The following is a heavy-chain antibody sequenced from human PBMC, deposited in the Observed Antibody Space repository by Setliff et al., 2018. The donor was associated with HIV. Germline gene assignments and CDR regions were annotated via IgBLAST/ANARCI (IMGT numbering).Heavy chain of an antibody. J-gene: IGHJ4*02. Sequence: PSETLSLTCTVSGGSISSSRYFWGWIRQPPGKGLEWIGSIYYTGTTYYNPSLKSRVTISVDTSKNQFSLSLSSETAADTAVYFCARVVSGTGYYFDYWGRGTLVTVSS. CDR3: ARVVSGTGYYFDY. D-gene: IGHD6-19*01. V-gene: IGHV4-39*07. CDR2: IYYTGTT. CDR1: GGSISSSRYF.